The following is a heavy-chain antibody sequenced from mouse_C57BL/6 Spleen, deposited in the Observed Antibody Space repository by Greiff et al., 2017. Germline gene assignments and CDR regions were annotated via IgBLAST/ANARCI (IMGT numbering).Heavy chain of an antibody. CDR3: ARRGYYGSSCFDY. CDR1: GYTFSDYG. Sequence: EVKVVESGAGLVKPGGSLKLSCAASGYTFSDYGMHWVRQAPEKGLEWVAYISSGSSTISYAHTVKGRFTITIDNAYNTLFLQVSSQRTKETAMDYCARRGYYGSSCFDYWGQGTTVTVSS. J-gene: IGHJ2*01. V-gene: IGHV5-17*01. CDR2: ISSGSSTI. D-gene: IGHD1-1*01.